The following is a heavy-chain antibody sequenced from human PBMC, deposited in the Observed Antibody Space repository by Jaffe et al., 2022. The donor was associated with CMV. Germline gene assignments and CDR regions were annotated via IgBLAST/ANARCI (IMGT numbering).Heavy chain of an antibody. CDR3: AKDTVTTGDDYYFDY. J-gene: IGHJ4*02. CDR1: GFTFSSYG. D-gene: IGHD4-17*01. Sequence: QVQLVESGGGVVQPGRSLRLSCAASGFTFSSYGMHWVRQAPGKGLEWVAVISYDGSNKYYADSVKGRFTISRDNSKNTLYLQMNSLRAEDTAVYYCAKDTVTTGDDYYFDYWGQGTLVTVSS. CDR2: ISYDGSNK. V-gene: IGHV3-30*18.